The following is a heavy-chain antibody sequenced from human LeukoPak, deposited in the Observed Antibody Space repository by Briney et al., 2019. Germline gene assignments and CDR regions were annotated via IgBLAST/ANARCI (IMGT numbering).Heavy chain of an antibody. CDR3: AKGWQQLAD. CDR1: GFTFSDYY. D-gene: IGHD6-13*01. J-gene: IGHJ4*02. V-gene: IGHV3-11*01. Sequence: KPGGSLRLSCAASGFTFSDYYMSWIRQAPGKGLEWVSYISSSGTTIYYADSVKGRFTISRDNSKNTLSLQMNSLRAEDTALYYCAKGWQQLADWGQGTLVTVSS. CDR2: ISSSGTTI.